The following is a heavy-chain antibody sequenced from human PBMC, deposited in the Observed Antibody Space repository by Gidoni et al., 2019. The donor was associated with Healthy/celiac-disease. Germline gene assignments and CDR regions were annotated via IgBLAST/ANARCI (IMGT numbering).Heavy chain of an antibody. CDR3: ATEPPGYPGAYFDY. D-gene: IGHD5-18*01. Sequence: KFQGRVTITRDTSASTAYMELSSLRSEDTAVYYCATEPPGYPGAYFDYWGQGTLVTVSS. J-gene: IGHJ4*02. V-gene: IGHV1-3*01.